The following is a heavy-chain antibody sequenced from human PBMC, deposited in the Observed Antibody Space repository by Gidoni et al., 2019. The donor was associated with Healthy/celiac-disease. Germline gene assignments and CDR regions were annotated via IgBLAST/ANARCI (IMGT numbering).Heavy chain of an antibody. CDR2: INWNGGST. CDR1: GFTFDDYG. V-gene: IGHV3-20*01. D-gene: IGHD1-26*01. Sequence: EVQLVESGGGVVRPGGSLRLSCAASGFTFDDYGLSWVRHAPGKGLEWVSGINWNGGSTGYADSVKGRFTISRDNAKNSLYLQMNSLRAEDTALYHCARVMRELRRDYYYYYGMDVWGQGTTVTVSS. J-gene: IGHJ6*02. CDR3: ARVMRELRRDYYYYYGMDV.